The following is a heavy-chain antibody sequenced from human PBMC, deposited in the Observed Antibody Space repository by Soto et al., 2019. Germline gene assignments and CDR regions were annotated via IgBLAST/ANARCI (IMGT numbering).Heavy chain of an antibody. V-gene: IGHV1-18*01. CDR2: ISIYYSYS. CDR3: AKNGSDWLAS. J-gene: IGHJ5*01. Sequence: VQLVQSGAELKMPGASVKVSCKTSGYTFINYGISWVRQAPGQGLEWMGWISIYYSYSHSSPKHHGRLIMTTDTSTSTAVMELSNLKFDDTAVYYDAKNGSDWLASWGQATLVPVTS. D-gene: IGHD6-19*01. CDR1: GYTFINYG.